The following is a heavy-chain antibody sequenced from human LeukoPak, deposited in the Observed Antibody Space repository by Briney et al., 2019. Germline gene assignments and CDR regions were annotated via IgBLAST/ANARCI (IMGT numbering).Heavy chain of an antibody. CDR3: ARGYDGSGYYYRNWYFDL. CDR1: GGSISSGSYY. CDR2: MYTGGST. J-gene: IGHJ2*01. Sequence: PSETLSLTCTVSGGSISSGSYYWSWIRQPAGQGLEYIGRMYTGGSTNYNPSLKSRVTISVDTSKNQFSLKLSSVTAADTAVYYYARGYDGSGYYYRNWYFDLWGRGTLVTVSS. V-gene: IGHV4-61*02. D-gene: IGHD3-22*01.